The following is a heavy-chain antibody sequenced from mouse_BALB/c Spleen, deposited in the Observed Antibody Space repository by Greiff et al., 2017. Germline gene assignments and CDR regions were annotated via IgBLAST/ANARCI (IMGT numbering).Heavy chain of an antibody. V-gene: IGHV5-6*01. J-gene: IGHJ4*01. D-gene: IGHD2-4*01. CDR3: ARNYDYDDGLDY. CDR1: GFTFSGSY. CDR2: IGRASGNT. Sequence: EVQLLESGADFVKPGASLKLSCAASGFTFSGSYMSWVRQTPDQRLEWVARIGRASGNTYYHANVKGQVTISTDTSNNTPYLQMSSLTSEDTAVYYCARNYDYDDGLDYWGQGTPVTVSS.